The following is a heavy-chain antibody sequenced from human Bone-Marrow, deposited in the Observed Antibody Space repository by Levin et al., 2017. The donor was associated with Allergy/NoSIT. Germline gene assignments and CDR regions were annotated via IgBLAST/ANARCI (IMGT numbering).Heavy chain of an antibody. J-gene: IGHJ3*02. Sequence: VSGPTLVKPTQTLTLTCSFSGLSLSKSEEGVAWIRQPPGKALEWLAVIHGDGDHRYNPSLKSRLTVTRDTSRHQVVLTLTHVDPVDTATYFCANNLGSAFDIWGQGTKVIVSS. CDR3: ANNLGSAFDI. CDR2: IHGDGDH. CDR1: GLSLSKSEEG. D-gene: IGHD7-27*01. V-gene: IGHV2-5*02.